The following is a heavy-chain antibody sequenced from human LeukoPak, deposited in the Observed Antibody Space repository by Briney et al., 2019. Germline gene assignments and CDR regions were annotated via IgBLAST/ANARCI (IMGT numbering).Heavy chain of an antibody. V-gene: IGHV3-11*01. CDR3: ARDWAGVRFLEWLTPSDYYYGMDV. D-gene: IGHD3-3*01. CDR2: ISSSGSTI. J-gene: IGHJ6*02. CDR1: GFTFSDYY. Sequence: GGSLRLSCAASGFTFSDYYMSWIRQAPGKGLEWVSYISSSGSTIYYADSVKGRFTISRDNAKNSLHLQMNSLRAEDTAVYYCARDWAGVRFLEWLTPSDYYYGMDVWGQGTTVTVSS.